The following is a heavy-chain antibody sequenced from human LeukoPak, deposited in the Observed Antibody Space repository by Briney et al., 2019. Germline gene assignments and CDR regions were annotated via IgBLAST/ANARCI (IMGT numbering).Heavy chain of an antibody. Sequence: SETLSLTCSVSGGSIHTYYWTWIRQPPGKGLEWIGDVYYSGTTYYNPSLKSRLTISVDTSKNQFSLKLNSVTAADTAVYFCARDCGGDSYLGAFDIWGQGTVVTVSS. D-gene: IGHD2-21*02. CDR1: GGSIHTYY. CDR3: ARDCGGDSYLGAFDI. J-gene: IGHJ3*02. CDR2: VYYSGTT. V-gene: IGHV4-59*13.